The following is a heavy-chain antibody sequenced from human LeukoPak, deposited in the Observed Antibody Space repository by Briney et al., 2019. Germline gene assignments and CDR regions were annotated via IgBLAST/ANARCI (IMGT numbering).Heavy chain of an antibody. CDR2: IKSNNDGGTT. D-gene: IGHD2-21*01. V-gene: IGHV3-15*01. CDR1: GFIFNKAW. J-gene: IGHJ4*02. Sequence: GGSLRLSCAASGFIFNKAWMNWVRQAPGKGPEWVGRIKSNNDGGTTDYASPVEGRFIISRDDSKNTIYMQMNRLIIDDTAIYYCTPVMVEDRGFWGQGTLVTVSS. CDR3: TPVMVEDRGF.